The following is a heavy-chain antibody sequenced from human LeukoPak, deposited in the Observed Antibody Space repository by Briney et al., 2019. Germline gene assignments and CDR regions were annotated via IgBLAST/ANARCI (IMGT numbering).Heavy chain of an antibody. V-gene: IGHV3-15*01. CDR3: AKTDCTSPSCYIGWFDP. J-gene: IGHJ5*02. Sequence: PGGSLRLSCAASGFTFSNAWMSWVRQAPGKGLEWVGRIKSKTDGGTTDYAAPVKGRFTISRDDSKNTLYLQMNSLRAEDTALYYCAKTDCTSPSCYIGWFDPWGQGTLVIVSS. D-gene: IGHD2-2*02. CDR2: IKSKTDGGTT. CDR1: GFTFSNAW.